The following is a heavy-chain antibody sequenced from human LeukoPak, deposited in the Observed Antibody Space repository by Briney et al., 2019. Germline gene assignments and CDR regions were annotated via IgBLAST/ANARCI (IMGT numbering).Heavy chain of an antibody. CDR2: IIPIFGTA. D-gene: IGHD3-16*02. CDR1: GGTFSSYA. CDR3: ARGVRVGELSTWYYFDY. V-gene: IGHV1-69*05. J-gene: IGHJ4*02. Sequence: ASVKVSCKPSGGTFSSYAISWVRQAPGQGLEWMGGIIPIFGTANYAQKFQGRVTITTDESTSTAYMELSSLRSEDTAVYYCARGVRVGELSTWYYFDYWGQGTLVTVSS.